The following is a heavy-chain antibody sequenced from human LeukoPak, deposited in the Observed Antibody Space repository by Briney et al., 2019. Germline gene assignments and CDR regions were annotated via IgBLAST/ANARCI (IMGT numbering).Heavy chain of an antibody. D-gene: IGHD5-24*01. CDR2: IYPGDSDT. CDR3: ARHAVRDGYNRHNDY. Sequence: GESLRISCQGSGYKFTTYWIAWVRQMPGKGLEWMGIIYPGDSDTRYSPSFQGQVTISVDKSNTTAYLQWSSLKASDTAMYYCARHAVRDGYNRHNDYWGQGTLVTVSS. J-gene: IGHJ4*02. CDR1: GYKFTTYW. V-gene: IGHV5-51*01.